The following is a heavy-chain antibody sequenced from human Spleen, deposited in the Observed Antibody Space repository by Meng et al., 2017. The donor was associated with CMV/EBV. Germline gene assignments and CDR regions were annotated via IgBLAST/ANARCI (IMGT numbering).Heavy chain of an antibody. CDR1: GASVSSGTYY. J-gene: IGHJ4*02. D-gene: IGHD3-16*01. V-gene: IGHV4-61*01. CDR3: ARVLWGAFDF. CDR2: IYYSGST. Sequence: SETLSLTCAVSGASVSSGTYYWSWIRQPPGKGPELIGYIYYSGSTRYNPSLKSRVTISADTSKNQFSLNLSSVTVADTAVYYCARVLWGAFDFWGLGILVTVSS.